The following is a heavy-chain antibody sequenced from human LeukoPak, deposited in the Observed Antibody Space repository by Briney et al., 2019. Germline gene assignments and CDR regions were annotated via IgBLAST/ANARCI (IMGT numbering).Heavy chain of an antibody. CDR3: AREAPYSSRPYGY. D-gene: IGHD6-13*01. CDR2: IKQDGSEK. CDR1: GFTFSSYW. Sequence: GGSLRLSCAASGFTFSSYWMSWVRQAPGKGLEWVANIKQDGSEKYYVDSVKGRFTISRDNAKNSLYLQMNSLRAEDTAVYYCAREAPYSSRPYGYWGQGTLVTVSS. J-gene: IGHJ4*02. V-gene: IGHV3-7*01.